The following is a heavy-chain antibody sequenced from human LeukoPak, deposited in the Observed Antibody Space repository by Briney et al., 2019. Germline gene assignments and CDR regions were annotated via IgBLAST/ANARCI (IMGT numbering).Heavy chain of an antibody. CDR3: ARDADWAFDY. CDR2: IRNDGSDK. CDR1: GFIFTTHG. J-gene: IGHJ4*02. V-gene: IGHV3-30*02. Sequence: GGSLRLSCVASGFIFTTHGMHWVRQAPGKRPQWVAFIRNDGSDKYYADSVKGRFTISRDTSKNTLYVQMSSLRPEDTALLYCARDADWAFDYWGQGTLVTVSS. D-gene: IGHD2-21*01.